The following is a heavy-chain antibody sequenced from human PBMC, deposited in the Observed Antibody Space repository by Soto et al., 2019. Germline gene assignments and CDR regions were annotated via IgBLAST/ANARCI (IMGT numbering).Heavy chain of an antibody. CDR1: GFTFSSYS. J-gene: IGHJ4*02. CDR2: TSSSSSYI. CDR3: ARDRKGVAAAGTDY. D-gene: IGHD6-13*01. V-gene: IGHV3-21*01. Sequence: PGGSLRLSCAASGFTFSSYSMNWVRQAPGKGLEWVSSTSSSSSYIYYADSVKGRFTISRDNAKNSLYLQMNSLRAEDTAVYYCARDRKGVAAAGTDYWGQGTLVTVSS.